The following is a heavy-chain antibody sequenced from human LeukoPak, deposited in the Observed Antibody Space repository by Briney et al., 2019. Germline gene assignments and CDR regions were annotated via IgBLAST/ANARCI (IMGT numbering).Heavy chain of an antibody. CDR1: GGSISSYY. Sequence: PPETLSLTCTVSGGSISSYYWSWIRQPPGKGLEWIGYILYTGSTIYNPSLKSRVTMSVDTSKNQFSLKLTSVTAEDTAVYYCTRKAVAGNGYNWFDPWGQGTLVTVSS. D-gene: IGHD6-19*01. CDR2: ILYTGST. V-gene: IGHV4-59*08. J-gene: IGHJ5*02. CDR3: TRKAVAGNGYNWFDP.